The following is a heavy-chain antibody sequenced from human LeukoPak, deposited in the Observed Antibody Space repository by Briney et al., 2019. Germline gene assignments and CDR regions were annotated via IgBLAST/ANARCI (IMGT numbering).Heavy chain of an antibody. D-gene: IGHD3-3*01. CDR1: GFTFSSYW. V-gene: IGHV3-74*01. CDR3: ARGGPTIFGVVIIRYYGMDV. Sequence: GGSLRLSCAASGFTFSSYWMHWVRQAPGKGLVWVSRINSDGSSTSYADSVKGRFTISRDNAKNTLYLQMNSLRAEDTAVYYCARGGPTIFGVVIIRYYGMDVWDQGTTVTVSS. CDR2: INSDGSST. J-gene: IGHJ6*02.